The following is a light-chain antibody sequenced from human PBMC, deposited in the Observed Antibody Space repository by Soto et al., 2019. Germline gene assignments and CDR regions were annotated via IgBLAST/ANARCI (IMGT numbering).Light chain of an antibody. Sequence: EIVLKQSPGTLSLSPGERATLSCRASQSVVSSYLAWYQQKPGQAPRLLIYGASSRATGLPDRFSGSGSGTDFTLTISRLEPEDVAVYFCQQYGSSPWTFGQGTKVAIK. CDR3: QQYGSSPWT. J-gene: IGKJ1*01. V-gene: IGKV3-20*01. CDR2: GAS. CDR1: QSVVSSY.